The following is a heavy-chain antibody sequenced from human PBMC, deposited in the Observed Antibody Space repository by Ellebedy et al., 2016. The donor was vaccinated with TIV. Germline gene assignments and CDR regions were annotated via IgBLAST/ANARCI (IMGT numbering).Heavy chain of an antibody. CDR2: INPNSGGT. V-gene: IGHV1-2*02. Sequence: ASVKVSXXASGYTFTGYYMHWVRQAPGQGLEWMGWINPNSGGTNYAQKFQGRVTMTRDTSISTAYMELSRLRSDDTAVYYCARGPRGSSSRLNDYWGQGTLVTVSS. J-gene: IGHJ4*02. CDR1: GYTFTGYY. CDR3: ARGPRGSSSRLNDY. D-gene: IGHD6-6*01.